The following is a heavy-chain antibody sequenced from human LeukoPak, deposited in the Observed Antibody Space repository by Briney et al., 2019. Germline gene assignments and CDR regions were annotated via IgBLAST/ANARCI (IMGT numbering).Heavy chain of an antibody. V-gene: IGHV1-69*13. CDR1: GGTFSSEA. Sequence: SVKVSCKTSGGTFSSEALIWVRQAPGQGLEWMGGIIPIFGRADYAQKFQDIVTITADESTSTVYMELSSLRSEDTAVYYCARGETILNWFDPWGQGTLVTVSS. CDR3: ARGETILNWFDP. J-gene: IGHJ5*02. CDR2: IIPIFGRA. D-gene: IGHD1-1*01.